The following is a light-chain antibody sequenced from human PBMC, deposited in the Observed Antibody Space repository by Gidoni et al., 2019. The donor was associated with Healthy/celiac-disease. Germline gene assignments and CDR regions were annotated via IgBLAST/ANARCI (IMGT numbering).Light chain of an antibody. V-gene: IGKV4-1*01. J-gene: IGKJ4*01. CDR2: WAS. CDR3: QQYYSTVT. Sequence: DIVMTQSPDSLAVSLGERATINCKSSQSVLYSSNNKHYLAWYQQKPGQPPKLLIYWASTRESGVPDLFSGSGSGTDFTLTISSLQAEDVAVYYCQQYYSTVTFGGGTKVEIK. CDR1: QSVLYSSNNKHY.